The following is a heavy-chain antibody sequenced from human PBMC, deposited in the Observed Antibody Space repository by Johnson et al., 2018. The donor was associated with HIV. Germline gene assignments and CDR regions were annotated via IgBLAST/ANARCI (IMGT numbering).Heavy chain of an antibody. D-gene: IGHD5-24*01. V-gene: IGHV3-7*01. CDR2: IKQDGSEK. J-gene: IGHJ3*02. CDR3: AKVQRWLQSHDAFDI. Sequence: VQLVESGGRLVQPGGSLRLSCTTSGFTFINYWMSWVRQAPGKGLEWVANIKQDGSEKFYVDSVKGRFTVSRDNAKNSLYLQMNSLRAEDTAVYYCAKVQRWLQSHDAFDIWGQGTMVTVSS. CDR1: GFTFINYW.